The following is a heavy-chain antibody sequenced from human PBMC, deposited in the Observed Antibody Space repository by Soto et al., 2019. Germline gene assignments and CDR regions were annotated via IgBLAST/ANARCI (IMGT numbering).Heavy chain of an antibody. CDR1: GFTFSNAW. V-gene: IGHV3-15*01. Sequence: PGGSLRLSCAASGFTFSNAWMSWVRQAPGKGLEWVGRIKSKTDGGTTDYAAPVKGRFTISRDDSKNTLYLQMNSLKTEDTAVYYCTTYDDFWSGPYGMDVWGQGTTVTVSS. CDR2: IKSKTDGGTT. J-gene: IGHJ6*02. D-gene: IGHD3-3*01. CDR3: TTYDDFWSGPYGMDV.